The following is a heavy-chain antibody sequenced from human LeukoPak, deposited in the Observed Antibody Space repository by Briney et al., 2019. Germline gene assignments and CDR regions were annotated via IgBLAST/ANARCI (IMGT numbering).Heavy chain of an antibody. J-gene: IGHJ4*02. V-gene: IGHV3-7*03. D-gene: IGHD6-6*01. CDR3: ASAGGDSRSPLPFYY. CDR1: GFTFSTYA. Sequence: GGSLRLSCAASGFTFSTYAMSWVRQAPGKGLEWVANIKQDGSEKYYVDSVKGRFTISRDNAENSLSLQMNSLRAEDTAVYYCASAGGDSRSPLPFYYWGQGTLVTVSS. CDR2: IKQDGSEK.